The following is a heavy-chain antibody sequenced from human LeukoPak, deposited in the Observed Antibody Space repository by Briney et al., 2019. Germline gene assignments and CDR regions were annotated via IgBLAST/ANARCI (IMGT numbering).Heavy chain of an antibody. V-gene: IGHV3-72*01. D-gene: IGHD7-27*01. CDR3: ARSPLGIAPFDS. Sequence: PGGSLRLSCAASDFTFSDHHMDWVRQAPGEGLEWIARIRNKARRYTTEYAASVNGRFTISRDDSESSLYLQMDSLKTEDTAVYYCARSPLGIAPFDSWGQGTLVAVSP. CDR1: DFTFSDHH. CDR2: IRNKARRYTT. J-gene: IGHJ4*02.